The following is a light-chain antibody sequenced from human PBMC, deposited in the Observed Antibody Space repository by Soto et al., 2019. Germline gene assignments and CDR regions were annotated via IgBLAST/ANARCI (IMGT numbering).Light chain of an antibody. CDR2: DAS. CDR3: QQRSNWPST. V-gene: IGKV3-11*01. Sequence: EIVLTQSPATLSLSPGNRATLSCRASQSVSSYLAWYQQKPDQAPRLLIYDASKRATGIPARFSGSGSGTDFTLTXXSLXXXXXXXXYCQQRSNWPSTFGGGTKVEIK. J-gene: IGKJ4*01. CDR1: QSVSSY.